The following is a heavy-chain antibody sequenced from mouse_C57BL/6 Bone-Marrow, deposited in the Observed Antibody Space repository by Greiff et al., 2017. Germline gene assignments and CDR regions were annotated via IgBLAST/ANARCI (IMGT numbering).Heavy chain of an antibody. CDR2: IDPENGDT. CDR3: TTDVWHFDY. V-gene: IGHV14-4*01. CDR1: GFNIKDDY. Sequence: VQLKESGAELVRPGASVKLSCTASGFNIKDDYMHWVKQRPEQGLEWIGWIDPENGDTEYASKFQGKATITAAKSSNTAYLQLSSLTSEDTAVYYCTTDVWHFDYWGQGTTLTVSS. J-gene: IGHJ2*01. D-gene: IGHD2-10*02.